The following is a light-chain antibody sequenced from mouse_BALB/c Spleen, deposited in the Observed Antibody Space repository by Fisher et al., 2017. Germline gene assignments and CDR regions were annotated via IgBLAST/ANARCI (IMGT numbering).Light chain of an antibody. CDR1: SSVSY. Sequence: IVMTQSTAIMSASLGEEITMTCSASSSVSYMYWYQQKPGSSPRLLIYDTSKLASGVPARFSGSGSGTSYSHTISSMEAEDAATYYCQQWSSNPLTFGAGTKLELK. CDR2: DTS. J-gene: IGKJ5*01. V-gene: IGKV4-55*01. CDR3: QQWSSNPLT.